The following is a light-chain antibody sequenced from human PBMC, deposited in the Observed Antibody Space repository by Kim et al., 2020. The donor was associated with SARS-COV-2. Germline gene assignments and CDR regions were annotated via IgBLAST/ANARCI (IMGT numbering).Light chain of an antibody. J-gene: IGLJ2*01. V-gene: IGLV2-14*03. Sequence: QSALTQPASVSGAPGQSITISCTGTSSDIGGYNYVSWYQQHPGKAPKLMIYDVTNRPSGVPDRFSGSKSGNTASLTISGLQAGDEADYYCSSYTSSTTLHVLFCGGTQLTVL. CDR2: DVT. CDR1: SSDIGGYNY. CDR3: SSYTSSTTLHVL.